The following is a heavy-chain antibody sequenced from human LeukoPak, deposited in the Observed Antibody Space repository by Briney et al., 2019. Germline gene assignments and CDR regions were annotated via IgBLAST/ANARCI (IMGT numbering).Heavy chain of an antibody. J-gene: IGHJ1*01. V-gene: IGHV4-39*01. Sequence: SETLSLTCTVSGGSISSSGYYWGWIRQPPGKGLDWIGSIYYSGSTYYNLSLKSRVTISVDTSKNQFSLKLTSVTAADTAVYYCARLFGLDTAYSGYFQHWGQGTLVTVSS. CDR3: ARLFGLDTAYSGYFQH. CDR2: IYYSGST. CDR1: GGSISSSGYY. D-gene: IGHD3/OR15-3a*01.